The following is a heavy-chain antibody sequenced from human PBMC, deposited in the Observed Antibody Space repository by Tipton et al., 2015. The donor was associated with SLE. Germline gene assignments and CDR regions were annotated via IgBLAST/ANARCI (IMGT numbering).Heavy chain of an antibody. CDR2: IHYSGST. Sequence: PGLVKPSETLSLTCTVSGGSISSHYWSWIRQPPGKGLEWIGYIHYSGSTNHNPSLKSRVTISVDTSKNQFSLKLSSVTAADTAVYYCARDLLNWGSGGYFDYWGQGTLVTVSS. CDR1: GGSISSHY. D-gene: IGHD7-27*01. J-gene: IGHJ4*02. V-gene: IGHV4-59*11. CDR3: ARDLLNWGSGGYFDY.